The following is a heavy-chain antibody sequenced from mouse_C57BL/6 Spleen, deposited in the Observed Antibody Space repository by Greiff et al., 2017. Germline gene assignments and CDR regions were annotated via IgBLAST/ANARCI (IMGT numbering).Heavy chain of an antibody. V-gene: IGHV2-2*01. D-gene: IGHD2-3*01. Sequence: VQGVESGPGLVQPSQSLSITCTVSGFSLTSYGVHWVRQSPGKGLEWLGVIWSGGSTDYNAAFISRLSISKDNSKSQVFFKMNSLQADDTAIYYCARKGDGYHHAMDYWGQGTSVTVSS. J-gene: IGHJ4*01. CDR1: GFSLTSYG. CDR3: ARKGDGYHHAMDY. CDR2: IWSGGST.